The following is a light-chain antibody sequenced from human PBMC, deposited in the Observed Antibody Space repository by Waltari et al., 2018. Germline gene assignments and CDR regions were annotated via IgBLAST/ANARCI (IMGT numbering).Light chain of an antibody. J-gene: IGLJ2*01. CDR3: SSYETSNTVV. V-gene: IGLV2-14*03. CDR1: SSDIGPYDY. CDR2: DVP. Sequence: QSALTQPASVSGSPGQSITISCTGTSSDIGPYDYVSWYQHHPGKAPKLVIYDVPGRPAGSSDRFSGSKYGNTASLTISGLQAEDEAFYHCSSYETSNTVVFGGGTKLTVL.